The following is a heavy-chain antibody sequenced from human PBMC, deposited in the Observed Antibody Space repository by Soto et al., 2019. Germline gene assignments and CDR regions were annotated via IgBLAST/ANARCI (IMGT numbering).Heavy chain of an antibody. D-gene: IGHD1-7*01. CDR3: ARPKTWNYEPRLTDDFDI. J-gene: IGHJ3*02. V-gene: IGHV4-34*01. Sequence: QVQLQQWGAGLLKPSETLSLTGAAYGGPFSGYYWCWIRLPPGKGLERLGKIKHRGSTNYNPSLKSRVTISVDTSKNQFSLKLSSVTAADTAVYYCARPKTWNYEPRLTDDFDIWGQGTMVTVSS. CDR1: GGPFSGYY. CDR2: IKHRGST.